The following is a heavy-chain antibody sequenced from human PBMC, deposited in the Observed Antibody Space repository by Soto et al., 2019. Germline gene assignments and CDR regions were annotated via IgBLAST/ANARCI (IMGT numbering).Heavy chain of an antibody. CDR1: GFTFSSYA. Sequence: GGSLRLSCAASGFTFSSYAMHWVRQAPGKGLEWVAVISYDGSNKYYADSVKGRFTISGDNSKNTLYLQMNSLRAEDTAVYYCARSTYYYDSSGDDYWGQGTLVTVSS. V-gene: IGHV3-30-3*01. J-gene: IGHJ4*02. CDR2: ISYDGSNK. CDR3: ARSTYYYDSSGDDY. D-gene: IGHD3-22*01.